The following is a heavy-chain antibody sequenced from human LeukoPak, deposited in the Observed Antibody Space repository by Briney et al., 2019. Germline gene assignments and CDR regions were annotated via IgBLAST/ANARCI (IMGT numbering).Heavy chain of an antibody. Sequence: GGSLRLSCAASGFTFSSYAMHWVRQAPGKGLEWVAVISYDGSNKYYADSVKGRFTISRDNSKNTLYLQMNSLRAEDTAVYYCAKSPAKSGYDPTYLYWGQGTLVTVSS. CDR2: ISYDGSNK. CDR1: GFTFSSYA. CDR3: AKSPAKSGYDPTYLY. D-gene: IGHD5-12*01. V-gene: IGHV3-30*18. J-gene: IGHJ4*02.